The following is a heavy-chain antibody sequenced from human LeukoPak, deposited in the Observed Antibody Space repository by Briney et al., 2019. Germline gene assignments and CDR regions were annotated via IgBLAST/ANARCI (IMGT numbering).Heavy chain of an antibody. CDR2: INPNSGGT. D-gene: IGHD4-17*01. CDR1: GGTFSSYA. Sequence: GASVKVSCKASGGTFSSYAISWVRQAPGQGLEWMGWINPNSGGTNCAQKFQGRVTMTRDTSISTAFMELSSLRSDDTAVYYCARDKVDDYGDYECCVGDYWGQGTLVTVSS. J-gene: IGHJ4*02. CDR3: ARDKVDDYGDYECCVGDY. V-gene: IGHV1-2*02.